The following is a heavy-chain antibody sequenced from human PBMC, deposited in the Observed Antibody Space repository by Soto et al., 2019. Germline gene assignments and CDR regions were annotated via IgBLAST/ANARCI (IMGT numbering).Heavy chain of an antibody. CDR3: AKDRPSGSRPYYYGMDV. Sequence: QVQLVESGGGVVQPGRSLRLSCAASGFTFSSYGTHWVRQAPGKGLERVAVISYDGSNKYYADSVKGRFTISRDNSKNTLYLQMNSLRAEDTAVYYCAKDRPSGSRPYYYGMDVWGQGTTVTVSS. V-gene: IGHV3-30*18. CDR2: ISYDGSNK. D-gene: IGHD1-26*01. J-gene: IGHJ6*02. CDR1: GFTFSSYG.